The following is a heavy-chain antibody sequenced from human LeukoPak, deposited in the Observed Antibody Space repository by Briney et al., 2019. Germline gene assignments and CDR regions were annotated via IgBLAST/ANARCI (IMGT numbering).Heavy chain of an antibody. CDR3: AREGELAYCGGDCYYYYMDV. J-gene: IGHJ6*03. V-gene: IGHV3-30*03. CDR2: ISYDGSNK. CDR1: GFTFSSYG. Sequence: PGGSLRLSCAASGFTFSSYGMHWVRQAPGKGLEWVAVISYDGSNKYYADSVKGRFTISRDNSKNTLYLQMNSLRAEDTAVYYCAREGELAYCGGDCYYYYMDVWGKGTTVTVSS. D-gene: IGHD2-21*01.